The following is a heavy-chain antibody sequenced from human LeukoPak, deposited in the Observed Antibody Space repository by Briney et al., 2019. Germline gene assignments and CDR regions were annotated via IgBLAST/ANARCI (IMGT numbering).Heavy chain of an antibody. J-gene: IGHJ4*02. Sequence: SVKVSCKASGSTFSRSAISWVRQAPGQGLQWMGGVIPILGTTNYAQRFQDRVSITTDDSTSTSYMEFRSLRSVDTAVYDCARDDGSATMGFDSWGQGTLVTVSS. D-gene: IGHD1-26*01. CDR1: GSTFSRSA. CDR3: ARDDGSATMGFDS. V-gene: IGHV1-69*05. CDR2: VIPILGTT.